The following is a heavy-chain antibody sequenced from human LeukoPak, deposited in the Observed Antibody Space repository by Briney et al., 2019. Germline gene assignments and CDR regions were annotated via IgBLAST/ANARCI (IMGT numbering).Heavy chain of an antibody. J-gene: IGHJ5*02. CDR2: FDPEDGET. Sequence: ASVKVSCKVSGYTLTELSMHWVRQAPGKGLEWMGGFDPEDGETIYAQKFQGRVTMTEDTSTDTAYMELSSLRSEDTAVYYCATAPRVRSTIFGEDWFDPWGQGTLVTVSS. CDR1: GYTLTELS. D-gene: IGHD3-3*01. CDR3: ATAPRVRSTIFGEDWFDP. V-gene: IGHV1-24*01.